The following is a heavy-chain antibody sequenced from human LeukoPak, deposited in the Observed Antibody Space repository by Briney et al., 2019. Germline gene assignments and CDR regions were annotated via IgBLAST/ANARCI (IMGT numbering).Heavy chain of an antibody. J-gene: IGHJ4*02. CDR1: GYTFTGYY. D-gene: IGHD5-12*01. Sequence: GASVKVSCKASGYTFTGYYMHWVRQAPGQGLEWMGWINPNSGGTNYAQKFQGRVTMTRDTSISTAYMELSRLRSDDTAVYYCARDLTATTEDHFDYWGQGTLVTASS. CDR3: ARDLTATTEDHFDY. V-gene: IGHV1-2*02. CDR2: INPNSGGT.